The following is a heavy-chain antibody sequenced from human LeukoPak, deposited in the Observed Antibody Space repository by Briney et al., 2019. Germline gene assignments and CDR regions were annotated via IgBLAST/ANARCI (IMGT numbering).Heavy chain of an antibody. CDR1: GGSIGSYY. CDR3: ARVDLRAAYFDY. V-gene: IGHV4-4*07. Sequence: PSETLSLTCTVSGGSIGSYYWSWIRQPAGKGLEWIGRIYTSGSTGYDPSLKSRVTMSVDTSKNRFSLKLSSVTAADTAVYYCARVDLRAAYFDYWGQGTLVTVSS. CDR2: IYTSGST. J-gene: IGHJ4*02. D-gene: IGHD2-15*01.